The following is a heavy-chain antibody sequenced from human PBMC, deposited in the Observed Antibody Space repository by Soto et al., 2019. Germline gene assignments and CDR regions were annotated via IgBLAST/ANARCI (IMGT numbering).Heavy chain of an antibody. Sequence: PGGSLRLSCAASGFTFSRHAIHWVRLTPGRGLEWVLAISRDGSYIYYTDSVKGRFTVSSDNSKNTVFVQMNRLIPDDTALYFCARTRNGGVADSFDSWGQGTRVTVSS. CDR2: ISRDGSYI. CDR3: ARTRNGGVADSFDS. J-gene: IGHJ5*01. V-gene: IGHV3-30*04. CDR1: GFTFSRHA. D-gene: IGHD3-3*01.